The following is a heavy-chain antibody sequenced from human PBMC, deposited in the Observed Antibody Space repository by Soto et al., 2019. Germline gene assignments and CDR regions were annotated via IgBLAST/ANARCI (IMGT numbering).Heavy chain of an antibody. V-gene: IGHV4-34*01. Sequence: QVQLQQWGAGLLKPSETLSLTCAVYGGSFSGYYWSWIRQPPGKGLEWIGEINHSGSTNYNPSLKSRVTISVDTSKNQFSLKLSSVGAADTAVYYCARGALRGYGDYGRHRWFDPWGQGTLVTVSS. J-gene: IGHJ5*02. CDR1: GGSFSGYY. D-gene: IGHD4-17*01. CDR3: ARGALRGYGDYGRHRWFDP. CDR2: INHSGST.